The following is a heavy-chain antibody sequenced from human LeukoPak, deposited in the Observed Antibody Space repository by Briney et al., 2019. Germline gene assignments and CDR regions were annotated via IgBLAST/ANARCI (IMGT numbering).Heavy chain of an antibody. CDR1: GFTLSSYG. Sequence: GGSLRLSCAASGFTLSSYGMHWVRQAPGKGLEWVAVISYDGSNKYYADSVKGRFTISRDNSKNTLYLQMNSLRAEDTAVYYCAKVFYCSSTSCLKAFDIWGQGTMVTVSS. J-gene: IGHJ3*02. CDR2: ISYDGSNK. V-gene: IGHV3-30*18. D-gene: IGHD2-2*01. CDR3: AKVFYCSSTSCLKAFDI.